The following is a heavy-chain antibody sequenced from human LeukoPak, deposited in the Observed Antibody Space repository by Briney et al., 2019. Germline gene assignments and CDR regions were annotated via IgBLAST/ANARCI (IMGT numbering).Heavy chain of an antibody. Sequence: PSETLSLTCTVSGGPINSYFWSWIRQPPGKGLEWIGYIHYSGSTTYNPSLKSRVTISLDTSENQFSLKLSSVTAADTAIYYCATSVEMATSTEFDSWGQGTLVTVSS. CDR1: GGPINSYF. CDR3: ATSVEMATSTEFDS. V-gene: IGHV4-59*01. D-gene: IGHD5-24*01. CDR2: IHYSGST. J-gene: IGHJ4*02.